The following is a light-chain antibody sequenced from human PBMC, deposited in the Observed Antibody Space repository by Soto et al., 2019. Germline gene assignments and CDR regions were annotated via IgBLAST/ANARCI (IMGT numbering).Light chain of an antibody. CDR1: SIDVGAYDF. CDR3: SSYTTSSTRV. J-gene: IGLJ1*01. Sequence: QSVLTHAASVSGSPGQSITIPCPGTSIDVGAYDFVSWYQQHPDKAPKLMIYEVRNRPSGVSNRFSGSKSVNTATLTISGLQAEDEADYYCSSYTTSSTRVFGTGTKVTVL. V-gene: IGLV2-14*03. CDR2: EVR.